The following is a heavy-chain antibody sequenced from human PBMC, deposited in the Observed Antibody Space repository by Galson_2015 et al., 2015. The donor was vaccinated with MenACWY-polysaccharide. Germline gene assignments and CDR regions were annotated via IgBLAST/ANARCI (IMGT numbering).Heavy chain of an antibody. D-gene: IGHD2-2*01. CDR1: GITASGNTFSGSG. CDR2: IQYDGSNK. CDR3: AREGSRIVFHAFDI. V-gene: IGHV3-33*01. Sequence: SLRLSCAASGITASGNTFSGSGMHWVRQAPGKGLEWLAVIQYDGSNKVYADSVKGRFSISRDNSKNTLYLEMKSLRADDTAVYYCAREGSRIVFHAFDIWGQGTMVTASS. J-gene: IGHJ3*02.